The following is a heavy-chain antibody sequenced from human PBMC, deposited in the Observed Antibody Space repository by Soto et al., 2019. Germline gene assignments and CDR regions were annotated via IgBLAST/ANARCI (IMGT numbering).Heavy chain of an antibody. CDR2: IWYDGSNK. J-gene: IGHJ6*03. V-gene: IGHV3-33*01. Sequence: GGSLRLSCAASGFTFSSYGMHWVRQAPGKGLEWVAVIWYDGSNKYYADSVKGRFTISRDNSKNTLYLQMNSLRAEDTAVYYCARGLYYYYYMDVWGKGTTVTVSS. CDR3: ARGLYYYYYMDV. CDR1: GFTFSSYG. D-gene: IGHD4-17*01.